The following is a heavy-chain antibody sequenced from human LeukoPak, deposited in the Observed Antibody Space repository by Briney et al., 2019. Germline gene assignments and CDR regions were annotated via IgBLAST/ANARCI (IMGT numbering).Heavy chain of an antibody. CDR2: ISDDGRSK. CDR1: GLTFISYG. J-gene: IGHJ4*02. V-gene: IGHV3-30*18. D-gene: IGHD4-17*01. CDR3: AKRPSDYGDYVSYFDY. Sequence: PGGSLGFSVQALGLTFISYGMPWVRQAPAKGLRWGGVISDDGRSKDYADSVKGRFTISRDNSKDTLYLQMNSLRAEDTAVYYCAKRPSDYGDYVSYFDYWGQGTLVTVSS.